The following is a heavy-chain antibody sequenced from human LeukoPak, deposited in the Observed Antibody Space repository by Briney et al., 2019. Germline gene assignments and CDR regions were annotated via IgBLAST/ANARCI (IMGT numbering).Heavy chain of an antibody. D-gene: IGHD6-19*01. CDR1: GFTFSSYG. J-gene: IGHJ4*02. CDR2: IRYDGSNK. CDR3: AKDGLGEAVAGRRY. V-gene: IGHV3-30*02. Sequence: PGGSLRLSCAASGFTFSSYGMHWVRQAPGKGLEWVAFIRYDGSNKYYADSVKGRFTISRDNSKNTLYLQMNSLRAEDTAVYYCAKDGLGEAVAGRRYWGQGTLVTVSS.